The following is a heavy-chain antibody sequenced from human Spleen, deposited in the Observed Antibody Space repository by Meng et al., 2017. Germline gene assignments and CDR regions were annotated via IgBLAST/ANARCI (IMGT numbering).Heavy chain of an antibody. V-gene: IGHV3-66*02. CDR3: ARNPISSGWYLAVWYFDL. CDR2: IYSGGNT. CDR1: GFTVSSNY. J-gene: IGHJ2*01. Sequence: GESLKISCAASGFTVSSNYMSWVRQAPGKGLEWVSVIYSGGNTYYADSVKGRFTISRDNSKNTVFLQINSLRAEDTAVYYCARNPISSGWYLAVWYFDLWGRGTLVTVSS. D-gene: IGHD6-19*01.